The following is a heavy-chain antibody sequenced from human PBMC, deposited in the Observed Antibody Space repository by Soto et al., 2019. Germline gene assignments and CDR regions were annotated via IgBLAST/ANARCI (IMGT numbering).Heavy chain of an antibody. V-gene: IGHV3-53*01. Sequence: PGGSLRLSCAASGFTVSSNYMSWVRQAPGKGLEWVSVIYSGGSTYHADSVKGRFTISRDNSKNTLYLQMNSLRAEDTAVYYCARSIVGAPHFDYWGQGTLVTVSS. CDR1: GFTVSSNY. CDR3: ARSIVGAPHFDY. D-gene: IGHD1-26*01. CDR2: IYSGGST. J-gene: IGHJ4*02.